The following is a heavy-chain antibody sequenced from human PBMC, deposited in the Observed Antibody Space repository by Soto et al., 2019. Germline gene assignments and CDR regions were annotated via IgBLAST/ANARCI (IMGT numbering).Heavy chain of an antibody. Sequence: QVQLVQSGAEVKKPGASVKVSCKASGYTFTSYAMHWVRQAPGQRLEWMGWINAVNGNTKYSQKFQGRVTITRDTSASTAYMELSSLRSEDTAVYYCARRMLDYGTSYYYGMDVWGQGTTVTVSS. V-gene: IGHV1-3*01. D-gene: IGHD4-17*01. CDR1: GYTFTSYA. CDR2: INAVNGNT. J-gene: IGHJ6*02. CDR3: ARRMLDYGTSYYYGMDV.